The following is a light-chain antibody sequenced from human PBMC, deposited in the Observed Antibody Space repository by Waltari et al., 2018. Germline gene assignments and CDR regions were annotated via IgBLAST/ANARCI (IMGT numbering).Light chain of an antibody. Sequence: QSALTQPASVSGSPGQSITISCTGTSRDIGGYVYVSWYQQYPGKAPKLIIYDVIYRPSGFFNRFSGSKSGTTASLTISGLQAEDEANYYCCSYTSASTRGVFGGGTKLTVL. J-gene: IGLJ3*02. CDR3: CSYTSASTRGV. CDR2: DVI. CDR1: SRDIGGYVY. V-gene: IGLV2-14*03.